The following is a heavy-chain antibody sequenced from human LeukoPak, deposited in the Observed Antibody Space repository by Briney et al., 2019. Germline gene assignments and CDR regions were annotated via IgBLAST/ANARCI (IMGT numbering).Heavy chain of an antibody. J-gene: IGHJ4*02. CDR3: ARYCSGGSCYPDYFDY. Sequence: SETLSLTCTVSGGSISSSSYYWGWIRQPPGKGLEWIGSIYYSGSTYYNPSLKSRITISVDTSKNQFSLKLSSVTAADTAVYYCARYCSGGSCYPDYFDYWGQGTLVTVSS. D-gene: IGHD2-15*01. V-gene: IGHV4-39*01. CDR2: IYYSGST. CDR1: GGSISSSSYY.